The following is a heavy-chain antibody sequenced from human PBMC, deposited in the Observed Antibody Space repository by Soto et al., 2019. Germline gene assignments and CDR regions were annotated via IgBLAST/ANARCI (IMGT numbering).Heavy chain of an antibody. D-gene: IGHD1-26*01. Sequence: PSETLSLTCTVSGGSIISDYWSWIRQPPGKGLEWIGYISYSGSTNYNPSLKSLVTISVDTSKNQFSLKLSSVTAVDTAVYYCARVLSGSSLFDYWGQGALVTVS. CDR3: ARVLSGSSLFDY. CDR2: ISYSGST. V-gene: IGHV4-59*01. J-gene: IGHJ4*02. CDR1: GGSIISDY.